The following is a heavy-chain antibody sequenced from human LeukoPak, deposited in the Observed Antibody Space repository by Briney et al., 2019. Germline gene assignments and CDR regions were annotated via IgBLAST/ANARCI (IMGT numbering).Heavy chain of an antibody. CDR2: IHTSGST. Sequence: PSESLSLTCTVSGGSISSYYWSWIRQPAGKGLEWIGRIHTSGSTNYNPSLKSRVTMSVDTSKNQFSLKLSSVTAADTAVYYCASPRIDNSSGDRGYYYYMDVWGKGTTVTVSS. D-gene: IGHD6-25*01. V-gene: IGHV4-4*07. CDR1: GGSISSYY. CDR3: ASPRIDNSSGDRGYYYYMDV. J-gene: IGHJ6*03.